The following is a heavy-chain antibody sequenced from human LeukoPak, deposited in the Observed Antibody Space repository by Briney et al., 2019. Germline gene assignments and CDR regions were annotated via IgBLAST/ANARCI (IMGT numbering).Heavy chain of an antibody. V-gene: IGHV1-8*01. J-gene: IGHJ4*02. CDR2: MNPNIGNT. CDR3: ASSIAVAGTFDC. CDR1: RYTFTSYD. D-gene: IGHD6-19*01. Sequence: GASVKVSYKPSRYTFTSYDINWLRQATGQGLGWMGWMNPNIGNTGHEQKFQGRGTMIRNTSISTAYMELSSLGSEGTAVYYCASSIAVAGTFDCWGQGTMVTVSS.